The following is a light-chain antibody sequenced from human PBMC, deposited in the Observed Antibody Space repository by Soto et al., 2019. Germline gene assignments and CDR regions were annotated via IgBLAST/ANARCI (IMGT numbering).Light chain of an antibody. V-gene: IGLV2-11*01. CDR2: DVS. CDR3: CSYAGTYSPV. J-gene: IGLJ2*01. Sequence: QSALTQPPSVSGSPGQSVTISCTGTSSDVGAYNFVSWYQQYPGKAPKLIIFDVSARPSGVPDRFSGSKSGNTASLTISGLQADDEADYYCCSYAGTYSPVLGGGIKVTVL. CDR1: SSDVGAYNF.